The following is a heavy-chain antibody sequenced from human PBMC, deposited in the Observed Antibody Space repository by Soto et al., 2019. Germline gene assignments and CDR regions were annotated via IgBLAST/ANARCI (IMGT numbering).Heavy chain of an antibody. CDR3: ALLGGGDYYYGMDV. CDR2: IIPIFGTA. D-gene: IGHD2-21*01. Sequence: SVKVSCKASGGAFSSYAISWVRQAPGQGLEWMGGIIPIFGTANYAQKFQGRVTITADESTSTAYMELSSLRSEDTAVYYCALLGGGDYYYGMDVWGQGTTVTVSS. CDR1: GGAFSSYA. J-gene: IGHJ6*02. V-gene: IGHV1-69*13.